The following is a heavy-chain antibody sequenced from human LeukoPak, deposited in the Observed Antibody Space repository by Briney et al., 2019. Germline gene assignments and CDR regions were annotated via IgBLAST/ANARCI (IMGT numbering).Heavy chain of an antibody. J-gene: IGHJ3*02. V-gene: IGHV3-48*03. Sequence: GGSLRHSCAASGFTFSSYEMNWVRQAPGRGLEWVSYISNSDSTIYYADSVKGRFTISRDNAKNSLYLQMNSLGAEDTAVYYCARERGGFCSSTTCSRAFDIWGQGTMVTVSS. D-gene: IGHD2-2*03. CDR1: GFTFSSYE. CDR2: ISNSDSTI. CDR3: ARERGGFCSSTTCSRAFDI.